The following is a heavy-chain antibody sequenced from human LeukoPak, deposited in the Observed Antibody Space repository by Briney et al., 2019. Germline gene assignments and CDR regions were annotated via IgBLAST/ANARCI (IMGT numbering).Heavy chain of an antibody. CDR1: GFTFSSYG. Sequence: PGGSLRLSCAASGFTFSSYGMHWVRQAPGKGLEWVAVISYDGSNKYYADSVKGRFTISRDNSKNTLYLQMNSLRAEDTAVCYCAKGTDPGIAAAGAVLDYWGQGTLVTVSS. D-gene: IGHD6-13*01. CDR2: ISYDGSNK. J-gene: IGHJ4*02. CDR3: AKGTDPGIAAAGAVLDY. V-gene: IGHV3-30*18.